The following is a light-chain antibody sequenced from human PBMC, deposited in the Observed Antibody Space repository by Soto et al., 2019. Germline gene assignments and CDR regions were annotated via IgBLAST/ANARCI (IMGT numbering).Light chain of an antibody. Sequence: QSALTQPASVSGSPGQSITISCTGTNSDVGGYNYVSWYQQHPGKAPKLLIYDVSSRPSGLSNRFSGSKSGNTASLIISGLQAEDEADYYCASYTSSSIRVFGGGTKLTVL. CDR2: DVS. J-gene: IGLJ3*02. CDR3: ASYTSSSIRV. V-gene: IGLV2-14*03. CDR1: NSDVGGYNY.